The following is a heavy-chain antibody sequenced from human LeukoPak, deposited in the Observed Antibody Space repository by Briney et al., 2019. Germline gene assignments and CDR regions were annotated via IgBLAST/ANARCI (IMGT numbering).Heavy chain of an antibody. CDR2: INHSGST. V-gene: IGHV4-34*01. Sequence: ASETLPLTCAVYGGSFSGYYWTWIRQPPGKGLEWIGEINHSGSTNYNPSLKSRVTISVDTSKNQFSLMLSSVAAADTAVYYCARAYGSGSGLDPWGQGTLVTVSS. CDR3: ARAYGSGSGLDP. D-gene: IGHD3-10*01. CDR1: GGSFSGYY. J-gene: IGHJ5*02.